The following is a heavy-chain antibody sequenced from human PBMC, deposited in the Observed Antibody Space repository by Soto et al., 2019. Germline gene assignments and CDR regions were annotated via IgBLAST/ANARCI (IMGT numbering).Heavy chain of an antibody. V-gene: IGHV3-23*01. Sequence: TGGSLRLSCAASGFTFSSYAMSWVRQAPGKGLEWVLAISGSGGSTYYADSVKGRFTISRDNSKNTLYLQMNSLRAEDTAVYYCAKNLAARLMGTFDDWGQGTLVTVSS. CDR3: AKNLAARLMGTFDD. D-gene: IGHD6-6*01. CDR2: ISGSGGST. CDR1: GFTFSSYA. J-gene: IGHJ4*02.